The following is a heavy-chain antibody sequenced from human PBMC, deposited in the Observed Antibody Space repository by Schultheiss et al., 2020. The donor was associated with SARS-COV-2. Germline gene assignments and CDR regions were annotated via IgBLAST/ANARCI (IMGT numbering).Heavy chain of an antibody. J-gene: IGHJ5*02. CDR2: IYYSGST. CDR1: GYSISSGYY. V-gene: IGHV4-38-2*01. Sequence: SQTLSLTCAVSGYSISSGYYWGWIRQPPGKGLEWIGYIYYSGSTYYNPSLKSRVTISVDTSKNQFSLKLSSVTAADTAVYYCARTYNWFDPWGQGTLVTVSS. CDR3: ARTYNWFDP.